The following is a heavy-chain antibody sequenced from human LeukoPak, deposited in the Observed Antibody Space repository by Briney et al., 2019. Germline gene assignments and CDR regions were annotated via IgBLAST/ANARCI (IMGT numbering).Heavy chain of an antibody. CDR1: GFTFSSYG. V-gene: IGHV3-30*18. D-gene: IGHD3-3*01. Sequence: GGSLRLSCAASGFTFSSYGMHWVRQAPGKGLQWVAVISYDGSNKYYADSVKGRFTISRDNSKNTLYLQMNSLRAEDTALYYCAKPQEADLWVPDYWGQGTLVTVSS. CDR3: AKPQEADLWVPDY. CDR2: ISYDGSNK. J-gene: IGHJ4*02.